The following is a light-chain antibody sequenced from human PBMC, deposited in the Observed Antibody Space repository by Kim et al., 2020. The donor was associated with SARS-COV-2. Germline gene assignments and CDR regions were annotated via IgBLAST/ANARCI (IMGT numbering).Light chain of an antibody. J-gene: IGLJ3*02. V-gene: IGLV2-14*03. CDR2: DVT. CDR1: YSDIGSFAY. Sequence: QSIPISCTATYSDIGSFAYVSWYQQYPGKAPRLIIHDVTERPSGISNRFSGSRSGNTASLTISGLQAEDEADYHCSSYTLTSTWVFGGGTQLTVL. CDR3: SSYTLTSTWV.